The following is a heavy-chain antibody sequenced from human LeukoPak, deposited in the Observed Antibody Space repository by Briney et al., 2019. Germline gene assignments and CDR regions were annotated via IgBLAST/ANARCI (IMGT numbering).Heavy chain of an antibody. V-gene: IGHV3-23*01. CDR3: GARTVTTHYYGMDV. CDR1: GFTFSSFA. D-gene: IGHD4-17*01. J-gene: IGHJ6*02. Sequence: GGSLRLSCAASGFTFSSFAMSWVRQAPGKGLEWVSTISGSGSSTYYADSVKGRFTISRDKSKNTLYLQMNSPRAEDTAIYYCGARTVTTHYYGMDVWGQGTTVTVSS. CDR2: ISGSGSST.